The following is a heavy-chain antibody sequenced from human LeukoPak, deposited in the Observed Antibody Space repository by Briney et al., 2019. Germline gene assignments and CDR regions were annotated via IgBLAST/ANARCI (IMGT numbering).Heavy chain of an antibody. J-gene: IGHJ4*02. CDR1: GFTFTSYA. V-gene: IGHV3-64*01. Sequence: GGSLRLSCAASGFTFTSYAMHWVRQAPGKGLEHVSGISSNGGTTYYANSVKGRFTISRDISKNTLYLQMGSLRAEDMAVYYCARGPDYFDSSGYLWYFDYWGQGTLATVSS. CDR3: ARGPDYFDSSGYLWYFDY. D-gene: IGHD3-22*01. CDR2: ISSNGGTT.